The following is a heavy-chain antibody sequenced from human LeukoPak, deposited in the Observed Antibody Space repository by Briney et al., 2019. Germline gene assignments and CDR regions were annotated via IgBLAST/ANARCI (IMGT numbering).Heavy chain of an antibody. V-gene: IGHV3-7*05. J-gene: IGHJ4*02. CDR1: GFTFSRHW. CDR2: IKQDGSEK. Sequence: PGGSLRLSCAASGFTFSRHWMSWVRQAPGKGLEWVANIKQDGSEKYYVDSVKGRFTTSRDNSKNTLYLQMNSLRAEDTAVYHCARDSGSYLEPTDYWGQGSLVTVSS. CDR3: ARDSGSYLEPTDY. D-gene: IGHD1-26*01.